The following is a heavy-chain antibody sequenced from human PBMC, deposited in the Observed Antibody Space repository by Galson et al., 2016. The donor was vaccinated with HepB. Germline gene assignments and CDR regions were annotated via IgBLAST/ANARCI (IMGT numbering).Heavy chain of an antibody. V-gene: IGHV3-7*03. CDR2: IKQDGSEE. CDR1: GFTFSSHW. J-gene: IGHJ2*01. Sequence: SLRLSCAASGFTFSSHWMTWVRQAPGKGVDWVANIKQDGSEEYYVDSVKGRFTISRDNAENSLYLQMNSLRAEDTAVYYCARDQGYSGSYLRYFDLWGRGTLVTVSS. D-gene: IGHD1-26*01. CDR3: ARDQGYSGSYLRYFDL.